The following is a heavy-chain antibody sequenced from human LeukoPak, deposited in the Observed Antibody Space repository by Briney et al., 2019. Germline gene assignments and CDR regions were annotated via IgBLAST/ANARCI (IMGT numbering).Heavy chain of an antibody. CDR3: VRPIDY. Sequence: GGSLRLSCEGYGFTFSDHWMSWVRQAPGKGLEWVANISPDGSATFYVDSVKGRFTISRDNGKNSLYLQMFSLRAEDTAVYYCVRPIDYWGQGTLVTVSS. CDR2: ISPDGSAT. J-gene: IGHJ4*02. CDR1: GFTFSDHW. V-gene: IGHV3-7*01.